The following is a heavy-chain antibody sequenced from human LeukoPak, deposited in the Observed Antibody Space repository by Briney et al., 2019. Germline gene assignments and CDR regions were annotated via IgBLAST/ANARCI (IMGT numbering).Heavy chain of an antibody. CDR1: GYTFTGYY. CDR2: MNPNSGGT. V-gene: IGHV1-2*02. CDR3: ARVGVGSGYDFGWFDP. J-gene: IGHJ5*02. D-gene: IGHD5-12*01. Sequence: ASVKVSCKASGYTFTGYYMHWVRQAPGQGLEWMGWMNPNSGGTKYAQKFQGRVTMTRDTSISTAYMELSRLRSDDTAVYYCARVGVGSGYDFGWFDPWGQGTLVTVSS.